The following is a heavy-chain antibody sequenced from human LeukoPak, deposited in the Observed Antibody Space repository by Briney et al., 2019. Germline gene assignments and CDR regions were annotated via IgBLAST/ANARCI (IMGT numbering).Heavy chain of an antibody. Sequence: PGGSLRLSCAASGFTFSDYYMSWIRQAPGKGLEWDSYISSSGSTIYYADSVKGRFTISRDNAKNSLYLQMNSLRAEDTAVYYCARDGATYYYDSSGYYLDYWGQGTLITVSS. J-gene: IGHJ4*02. CDR2: ISSSGSTI. CDR1: GFTFSDYY. D-gene: IGHD3-22*01. V-gene: IGHV3-11*01. CDR3: ARDGATYYYDSSGYYLDY.